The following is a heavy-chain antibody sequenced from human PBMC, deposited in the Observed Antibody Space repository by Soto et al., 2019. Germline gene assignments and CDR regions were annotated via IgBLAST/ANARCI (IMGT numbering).Heavy chain of an antibody. CDR3: ARGLAAGDY. V-gene: IGHV1-46*01. J-gene: IGHJ4*02. CDR1: GYTFTNYY. Sequence: QVQLVQSGAEVKNPGASVKVSCKASGYTFTNYYIHWVRQAPGQGLEWMAIINPSGGSTNYAQKFQGRVTLARDTVTNTVYMELSSLRSEDTAIYYCARGLAAGDYWGQGTLVTVSS. CDR2: INPSGGST. D-gene: IGHD6-13*01.